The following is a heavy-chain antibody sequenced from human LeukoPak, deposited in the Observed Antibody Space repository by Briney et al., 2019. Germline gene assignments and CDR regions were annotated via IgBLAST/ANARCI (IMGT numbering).Heavy chain of an antibody. CDR2: IYYSGNT. J-gene: IGHJ4*02. CDR1: GGSIITSSYY. CDR3: ARQDYGGSGEWPRYFDS. V-gene: IGHV4-39*01. D-gene: IGHD4-23*01. Sequence: PSETLSLTCAVSGGSIITSSYYWGWIRQSPGKGLEWIGSIYYSGNTYYNPSLKSRVTISIDTSKNQFSLNLNSVTAADATVYYCARQDYGGSGEWPRYFDSWGQGTLVTVSS.